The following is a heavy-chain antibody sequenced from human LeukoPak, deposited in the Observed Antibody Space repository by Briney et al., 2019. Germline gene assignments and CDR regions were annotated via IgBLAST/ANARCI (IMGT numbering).Heavy chain of an antibody. CDR1: GYTFLNYG. Sequence: ASVKVSCKASGYTFLNYGVSWVRQAPGQGLEWMGIINPSGGSTSYAQKFQGRVTMTRDTSTSTVYMELSSLRSEDTAVYYCARAAGIWDYWGQGTLVTVSS. J-gene: IGHJ4*02. D-gene: IGHD1-14*01. CDR2: INPSGGST. CDR3: ARAAGIWDY. V-gene: IGHV1-46*01.